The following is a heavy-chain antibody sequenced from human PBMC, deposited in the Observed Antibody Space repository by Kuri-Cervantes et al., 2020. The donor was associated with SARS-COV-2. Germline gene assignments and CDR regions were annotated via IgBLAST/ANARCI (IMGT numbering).Heavy chain of an antibody. D-gene: IGHD3-3*01. CDR1: GYTFTSYA. V-gene: IGHV1-3*01. J-gene: IGHJ6*02. CDR2: INAGNGNT. Sequence: ASVKVSCKASGYTFTSYAMHWVRQAPGQRLKWMGWINAGNGNTKYSQKFQGRVTITRDTSASTAYMELSSLRSEDTAVYYCARGGDFWHFYYGMDVWGQGTTVTVSS. CDR3: ARGGDFWHFYYGMDV.